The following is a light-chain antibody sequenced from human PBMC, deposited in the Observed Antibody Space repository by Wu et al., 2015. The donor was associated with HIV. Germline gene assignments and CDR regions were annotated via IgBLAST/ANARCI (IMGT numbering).Light chain of an antibody. V-gene: IGKV3-20*01. J-gene: IGKJ4*01. CDR3: QHYGSSPPLT. CDR1: QSVNRNY. Sequence: EIVLTQSPGTLSLSPGERATLSCRASQSVNRNYLAWYQQKPGQAPRLLIYGAFSRATGNPDRFSGSGSGTDFTLTISRLESEDFAVYFCQHYGSSPPLTFGGGTKVEIK. CDR2: GAF.